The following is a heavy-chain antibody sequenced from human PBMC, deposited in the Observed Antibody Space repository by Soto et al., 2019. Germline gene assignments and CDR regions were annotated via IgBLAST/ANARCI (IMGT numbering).Heavy chain of an antibody. CDR3: ARASGIGVGTTSY. Sequence: GSLRLSCAASGFTFSSYSMNWVRQAPGKGLEWVSSISSSSSYIYYADSVKGRFTMTTDTATNTAYMELRSLRSDDTAVYYCARASGIGVGTTSYWGQGTLVTVSS. CDR2: ISSSSSYI. V-gene: IGHV3-21*04. J-gene: IGHJ4*02. CDR1: GFTFSSYS. D-gene: IGHD3-22*01.